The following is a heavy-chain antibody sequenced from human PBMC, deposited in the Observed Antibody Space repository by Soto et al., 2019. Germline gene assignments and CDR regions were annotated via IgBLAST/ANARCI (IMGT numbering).Heavy chain of an antibody. J-gene: IGHJ5*02. CDR2: IYYSGST. CDR1: GGSISSYY. D-gene: IGHD6-19*01. Sequence: SETLSLTCTVSGGSISSYYWSWIRQPPGKGLEWIGYIYYSGSTNYNPSLKSRVTISVDTSKNQFSLKLSSVTAADTAVYYCARDYSSGWYGSWFDPWGQGTLVTVSS. V-gene: IGHV4-59*08. CDR3: ARDYSSGWYGSWFDP.